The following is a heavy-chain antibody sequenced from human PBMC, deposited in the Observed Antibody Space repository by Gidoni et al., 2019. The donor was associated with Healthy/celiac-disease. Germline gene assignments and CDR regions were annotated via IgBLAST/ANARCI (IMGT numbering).Heavy chain of an antibody. J-gene: IGHJ4*02. CDR3: ARGRRWLQLPFDY. Sequence: QVQLQQWGAGLLKPSETPSLTCAVYGGSFSGYYCSWISQPPGKGLEWIGEINHSGRTNYNPYLKSRVTISVDTSKTQFSLKLSSVTAADTAVYYCARGRRWLQLPFDYWGQGTLVTVSS. V-gene: IGHV4-34*01. CDR2: INHSGRT. CDR1: GGSFSGYY. D-gene: IGHD1-1*01.